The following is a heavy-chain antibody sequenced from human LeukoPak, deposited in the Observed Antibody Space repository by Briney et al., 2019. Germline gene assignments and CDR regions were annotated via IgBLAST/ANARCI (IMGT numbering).Heavy chain of an antibody. CDR1: GFTFSSSW. CDR2: IKQDGSEK. D-gene: IGHD5-12*01. Sequence: PGGSPRLSCAASGFTFSSSWMSWVRQAPGKGLEWVANIKQDGSEKYYVDSVKGRFTISRDNAKNSLYLQMNSLRAEDTAVYYCARVGYSGYDFDYWGQGTLVTVPS. V-gene: IGHV3-7*01. J-gene: IGHJ4*02. CDR3: ARVGYSGYDFDY.